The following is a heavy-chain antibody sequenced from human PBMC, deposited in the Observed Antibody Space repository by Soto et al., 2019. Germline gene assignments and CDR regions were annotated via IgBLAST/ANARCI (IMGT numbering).Heavy chain of an antibody. V-gene: IGHV5-51*01. CDR1: GYNFTNYW. D-gene: IGHD2-8*01. CDR3: ARHSPYCSDGVCYIYDFYYGMDV. J-gene: IGHJ6*02. CDR2: VYPGDSDT. Sequence: GESLKISCEGSGYNFTNYWIAWVRQMPGKGLEWMGIVYPGDSDTRYSPSFQGQVTISVDKSISTAYLQWSSLKASDTAMYYCARHSPYCSDGVCYIYDFYYGMDVWGQGTTVTVSS.